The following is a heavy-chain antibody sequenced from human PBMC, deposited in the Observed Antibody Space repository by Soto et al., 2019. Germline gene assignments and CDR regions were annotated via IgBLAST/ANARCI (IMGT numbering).Heavy chain of an antibody. D-gene: IGHD6-13*01. CDR3: TRDASRDSSARGWFDP. J-gene: IGHJ5*02. Sequence: PGGSLRLSCAASGFTFRSFTMNWVRQAPGKGLEWVSTNSSNSAYIYYTDALRGRFTISRDNAKNSLHLQMNSLRAEDTAVYYCTRDASRDSSARGWFDPWGPGTLVTVSS. CDR1: GFTFRSFT. CDR2: NSSNSAYI. V-gene: IGHV3-21*01.